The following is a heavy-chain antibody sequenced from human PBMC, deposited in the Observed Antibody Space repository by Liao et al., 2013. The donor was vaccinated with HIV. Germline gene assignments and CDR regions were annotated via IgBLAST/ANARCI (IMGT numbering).Heavy chain of an antibody. D-gene: IGHD3-9*01. J-gene: IGHJ6*03. CDR3: ARVGMTTITGYYYYIDL. CDR1: GGAISYSSYY. Sequence: QVQLQEAGPGLVKPSETLSLKCTVSGGAISYSSYYWGWIRQPPGKGLEWIGSIYYSGSTYYNASLRSRGTISVDTSKNHFSLRLSSVTAADTAVYYCARVGMTTITGYYYYIDLWGKGTTVTVSS. V-gene: IGHV4-39*02. CDR2: IYYSGST.